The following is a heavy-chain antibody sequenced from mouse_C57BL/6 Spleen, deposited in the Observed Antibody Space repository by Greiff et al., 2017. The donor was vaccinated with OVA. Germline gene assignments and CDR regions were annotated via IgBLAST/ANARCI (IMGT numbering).Heavy chain of an antibody. D-gene: IGHD2-3*01. J-gene: IGHJ4*01. V-gene: IGHV5-6*01. CDR1: GFTFSSYG. CDR2: ISSGGSYT. Sequence: EVQWVESGGDLVKPGGSLKLSCAASGFTFSSYGMSWVRQTPDKRLEWVATISSGGSYTYYPDSVKGRFTISRDNAKNTLYLQMSSLKSEDTAMYYCARDDGYDCYAMDYWGQGTSVTVSS. CDR3: ARDDGYDCYAMDY.